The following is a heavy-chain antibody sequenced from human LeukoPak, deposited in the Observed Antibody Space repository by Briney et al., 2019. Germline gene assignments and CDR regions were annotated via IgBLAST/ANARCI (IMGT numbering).Heavy chain of an antibody. CDR2: IHSSGST. J-gene: IGHJ4*02. CDR3: ARRVGGSSRSDY. D-gene: IGHD6-13*01. CDR1: GGSISSSSYY. V-gene: IGHV4-39*01. Sequence: SETLSLTCTVSGGSISSSSYYWVWIRQPPGKGLEWIANIHSSGSTYYNPSLRSRVTISEDMSKNQFSLTLNSATAADTAVYYCARRVGGSSRSDYWGQGTLVTVSS.